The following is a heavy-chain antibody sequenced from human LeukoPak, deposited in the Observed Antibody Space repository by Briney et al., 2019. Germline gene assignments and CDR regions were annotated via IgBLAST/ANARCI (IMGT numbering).Heavy chain of an antibody. CDR1: GGSVSSDNSY. D-gene: IGHD3-22*01. V-gene: IGHV4-61*02. J-gene: IGHJ4*02. Sequence: PSETLSLTCTVSGGSVSSDNSYWNWIRQPAGKGLEWIGRIYADGSSTYNPSLKSRVTISVDSSKNQFSLRLSSMTAADTAVYYCARRYYYHRWGQGTLVTVSS. CDR2: IYADGSS. CDR3: ARRYYYHR.